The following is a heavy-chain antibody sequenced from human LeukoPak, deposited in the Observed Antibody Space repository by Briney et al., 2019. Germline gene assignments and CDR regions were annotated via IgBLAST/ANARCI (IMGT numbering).Heavy chain of an antibody. CDR2: INQDASEI. D-gene: IGHD2-21*02. CDR3: ATDRDNSDWQKRFDS. CDR1: GFTFSSYW. J-gene: IGHJ4*02. V-gene: IGHV3-7*01. Sequence: GGSLRLSCAASGFTFSSYWMNWYRQAPGKGLEWVGNINQDASEINYVDSVRGRFTISRDNAKNSLHLQMNSLRAEDTAVYYCATDRDNSDWQKRFDSWGQGTLVTVSS.